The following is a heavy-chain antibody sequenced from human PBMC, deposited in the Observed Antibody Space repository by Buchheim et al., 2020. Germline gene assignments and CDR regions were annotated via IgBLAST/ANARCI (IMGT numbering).Heavy chain of an antibody. CDR2: IYTSGST. CDR3: ARGPPGDPYYYYGMDV. J-gene: IGHJ6*02. CDR1: GGSISSGSYY. Sequence: QVQLQESGPGLVKPSQTLSLTCTVSGGSISSGSYYWSWIRQPAGKGLEWIGRIYTSGSTNYNPSLKSRVTISVDTSKNQFSLKLSSVTAADTAVYYCARGPPGDPYYYYGMDVWGQGTT. D-gene: IGHD3-16*01. V-gene: IGHV4-61*02.